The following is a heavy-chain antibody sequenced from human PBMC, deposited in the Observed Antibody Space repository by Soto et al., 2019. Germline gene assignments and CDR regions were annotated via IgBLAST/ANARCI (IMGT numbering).Heavy chain of an antibody. Sequence: EVQLVESGGGLVKPGGSLRLSCAASGFTFSSYSMNWVRQAPGKGLEWVSPISSNSSYIYYADSVKGRFTISRDNAKKSPYLQMNSLIADDAAVDYCARAVVVPAASIDYWGQGTLVTVSS. J-gene: IGHJ4*02. CDR1: GFTFSSYS. D-gene: IGHD2-2*01. CDR3: ARAVVVPAASIDY. CDR2: ISSNSSYI. V-gene: IGHV3-21*01.